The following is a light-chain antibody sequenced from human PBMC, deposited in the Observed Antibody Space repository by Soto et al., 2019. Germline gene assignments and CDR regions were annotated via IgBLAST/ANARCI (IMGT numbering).Light chain of an antibody. CDR3: QQYNSYSPWT. V-gene: IGKV1-5*03. Sequence: DIHIAQIPSPPSGSVGDRGTIPCRASQTISSWLAWYQQKPGQAPKLLIYKASSLERGVPPRFSGSGSGTEFTLTISSLQPDDFATYYCQQYNSYSPWTFGQGTKGNIK. CDR1: QTISSW. CDR2: KAS. J-gene: IGKJ1*01.